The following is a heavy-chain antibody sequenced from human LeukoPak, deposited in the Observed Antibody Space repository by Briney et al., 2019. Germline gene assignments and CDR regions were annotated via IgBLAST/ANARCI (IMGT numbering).Heavy chain of an antibody. V-gene: IGHV3-21*01. CDR3: ASNLRYNYDSSGYDFDY. Sequence: GGSLRLSGAASGFTFSSYSMNWVRQAPGKGLEWVSSISSSSSYIYYADSVRGRFTISRDNAKNSLYLRMHSLRAEDTAVYYCASNLRYNYDSSGYDFDYWGQGTLVTVSS. CDR2: ISSSSSYI. J-gene: IGHJ4*02. D-gene: IGHD3-22*01. CDR1: GFTFSSYS.